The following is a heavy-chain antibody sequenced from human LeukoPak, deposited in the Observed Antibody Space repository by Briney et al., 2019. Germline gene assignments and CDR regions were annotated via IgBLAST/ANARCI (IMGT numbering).Heavy chain of an antibody. Sequence: GGSLRLSCAASGFTFDDYAMHWVRQAPGKGLEWVSGISWNSGSIGYADSVKGRFTISRDNAKNSLYLQMNSLRAEDTALYYCAKDGGGWSDYWYFDLWGRGTLVTVSS. CDR2: ISWNSGSI. V-gene: IGHV3-9*01. D-gene: IGHD6-19*01. CDR1: GFTFDDYA. J-gene: IGHJ2*01. CDR3: AKDGGGWSDYWYFDL.